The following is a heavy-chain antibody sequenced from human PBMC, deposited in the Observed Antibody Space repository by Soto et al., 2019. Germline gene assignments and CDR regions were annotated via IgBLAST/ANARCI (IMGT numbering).Heavy chain of an antibody. CDR2: TYYKSKWFN. J-gene: IGHJ4*02. CDR1: GDSVSSNSAA. D-gene: IGHD3-10*01. V-gene: IGHV6-1*01. Sequence: SQTLSLTCAISGDSVSSNSAAWSWIRQSPSRGLEWLGRTYYKSKWFNDYAIPVESRMTINPDTSKNQFFLHLNSVTPEDTAVYYCARGAMYGSGCYSVFDDWGQGIPVTVS. CDR3: ARGAMYGSGCYSVFDD.